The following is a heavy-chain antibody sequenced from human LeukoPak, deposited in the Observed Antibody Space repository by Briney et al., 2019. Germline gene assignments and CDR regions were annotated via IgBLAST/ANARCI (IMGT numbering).Heavy chain of an antibody. D-gene: IGHD6-19*01. CDR2: IYYSGST. V-gene: IGHV4-59*01. J-gene: IGHJ4*02. CDR3: ARDSGWYRPFDN. CDR1: GGSISSYY. Sequence: SETLSLTCTVSGGSISSYYWSWIRQPPGKGLEWIGYIYYSGSTNYNPSLKSRVTISVDTSKNQFSLKPSSVTAADTAVYYCARDSGWYRPFDNWGQGTLVTVSS.